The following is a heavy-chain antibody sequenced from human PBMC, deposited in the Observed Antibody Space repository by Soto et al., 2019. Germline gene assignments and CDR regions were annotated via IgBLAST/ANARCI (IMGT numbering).Heavy chain of an antibody. Sequence: GGSLRLSCAASGFTFSSYAMSWVRQAPGKGLEWVSAISGSGGSTYYADSVKGRFTISRDNSKNTLYLQMNSLRAEDTAVYYCAKDLLTGYYPDCHFDYWGQGTLVTVSS. CDR3: AKDLLTGYYPDCHFDY. D-gene: IGHD3-9*01. J-gene: IGHJ4*02. CDR1: GFTFSSYA. CDR2: ISGSGGST. V-gene: IGHV3-23*01.